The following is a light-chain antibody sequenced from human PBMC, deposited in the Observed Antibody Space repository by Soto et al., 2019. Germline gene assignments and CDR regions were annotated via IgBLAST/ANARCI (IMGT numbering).Light chain of an antibody. CDR3: QQYVSPPIT. J-gene: IGKJ5*01. CDR2: GAS. Sequence: EIVLTQSPGTLSLSPGERATLSCRASQSVTSTYLGWYQQKPGQAPSLLIYGASSRATGNPDRFSGSGSGTDFTLTISRLEPEDFAVYYCQQYVSPPITFGQGTRLEIK. V-gene: IGKV3-20*01. CDR1: QSVTSTY.